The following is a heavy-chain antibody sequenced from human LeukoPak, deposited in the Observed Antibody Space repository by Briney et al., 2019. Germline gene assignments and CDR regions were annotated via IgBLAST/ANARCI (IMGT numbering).Heavy chain of an antibody. CDR3: ARDRLGGDLTGESLY. CDR2: ISAYNGNT. V-gene: IGHV1-18*01. J-gene: IGHJ4*02. D-gene: IGHD4-17*01. CDR1: GYLFDNFG. Sequence: GAAVKVSCKSSGYLFDNFGLTWVRQPPGQGLEWMGWISAYNGNTHYAQKFRGRLTMTTDTSTTTAYLELRSLKSDDTAVYYCARDRLGGDLTGESLYWGQGTLVTVSS.